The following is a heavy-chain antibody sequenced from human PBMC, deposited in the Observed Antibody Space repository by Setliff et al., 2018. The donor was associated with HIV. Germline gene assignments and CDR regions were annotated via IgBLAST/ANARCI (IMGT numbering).Heavy chain of an antibody. CDR1: GYTFTAYY. V-gene: IGHV1-2*02. J-gene: IGHJ4*02. CDR3: AALTGVKSFDFLEYLLYDY. D-gene: IGHD3-3*01. CDR2: INPKSSGT. Sequence: ASVKVSCKASGYTFTAYYIHWVRQAPGQGLEWMGWINPKSSGTNYAQKFQGRVTMSSDKSISPAYMELGMLRSDDTAVYYCAALTGVKSFDFLEYLLYDYWGQGSQVTVS.